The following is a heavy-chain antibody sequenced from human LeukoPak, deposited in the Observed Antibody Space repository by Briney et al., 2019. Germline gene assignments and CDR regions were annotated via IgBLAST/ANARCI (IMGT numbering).Heavy chain of an antibody. V-gene: IGHV4-59*01. CDR3: ASRSSRNYFEY. Sequence: PSETLSLTCTVSTYSITNYYWSWIRQAPGEGLDWIGYVYYSGSANYNPSLKSRVTISFGTSKNHFSLEMTSVTAADTAMYYCASRSSRNYFEYWGRGILVTVSS. CDR2: VYYSGSA. D-gene: IGHD6-13*01. J-gene: IGHJ4*02. CDR1: TYSITNYY.